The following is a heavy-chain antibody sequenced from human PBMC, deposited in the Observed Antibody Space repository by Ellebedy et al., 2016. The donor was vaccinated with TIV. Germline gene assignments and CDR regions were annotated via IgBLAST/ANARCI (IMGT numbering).Heavy chain of an antibody. Sequence: SETLSLTCTVSGDSISNLYWSWIRQPPGKGLEYIGYIHYSGTTNYNPSLRRRVTMSVDTSKNHFSRTLSSVTAADTAVYYCARLGRPGNTAYYFDYWGQGALVTVSS. J-gene: IGHJ4*02. CDR1: GDSISNLY. V-gene: IGHV4-59*08. CDR2: IHYSGTT. D-gene: IGHD1-7*01. CDR3: ARLGRPGNTAYYFDY.